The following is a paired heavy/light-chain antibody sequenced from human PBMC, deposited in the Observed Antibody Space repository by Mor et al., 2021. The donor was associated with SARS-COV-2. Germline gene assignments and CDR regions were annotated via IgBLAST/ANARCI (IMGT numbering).Light chain of an antibody. Sequence: EIVLTQSPATLPLSPGERATLSCRASQSVSSYLAWYQQKPGQAPRLLIYDASGRATGIPARFSGSGSGTDFTLTISSLEPEDFAVYYCQQRSDLITFGQGTRLEIK. CDR1: QSVSSY. CDR3: QQRSDLIT. V-gene: IGKV3-11*01. J-gene: IGKJ5*01. CDR2: DAS.
Heavy chain of an antibody. CDR1: GFNFGDYG. D-gene: IGHD3-9*01. V-gene: IGHV3-20*04. Sequence: EVQLVESGGSVVRPGGSLILSCATSGFNFGDYGMSWVRQVPGKGLEWVAGIKGKSVTTGYADSVKGRFTISRDSAKKSLYLQMNSLRAGDTALYYCTSRPGRDWFYFDYWGQGTLVTVSS. CDR2: IKGKSVTT. CDR3: TSRPGRDWFYFDY. J-gene: IGHJ4*02.